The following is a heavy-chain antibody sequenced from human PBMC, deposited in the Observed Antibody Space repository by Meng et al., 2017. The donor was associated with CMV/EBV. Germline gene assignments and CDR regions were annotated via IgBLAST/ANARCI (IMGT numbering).Heavy chain of an antibody. D-gene: IGHD5-12*01. V-gene: IGHV3-15*01. J-gene: IGHJ4*02. CDR2: IKSKTDGGTT. CDR1: GFTFSSYA. CDR3: TTEEIYGSNY. Sequence: GESLKISCAASGFTFSSYAMSWVRQAPGKGLEWVGRIKSKTDGGTTDYAAPVKGRFTISRDVSKNTLYLQMNSLKTEDTAVYYCTTEEIYGSNYWGQGTLVTVSS.